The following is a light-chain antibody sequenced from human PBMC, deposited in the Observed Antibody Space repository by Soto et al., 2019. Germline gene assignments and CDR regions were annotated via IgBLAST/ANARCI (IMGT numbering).Light chain of an antibody. CDR1: SGHSSYA. J-gene: IGLJ3*02. CDR3: QTWGTGIPWV. V-gene: IGLV4-69*01. CDR2: LNSDGSH. Sequence: QSVLTQSPSASASLGASVKLTCTLSSGHSSYAIAWHQQQPEKGPRYLMKLNSDGSHSKGDGIPDRFSGSSSGAERYLTISSLQSEDEADYYCQTWGTGIPWVFGGGTKFTVL.